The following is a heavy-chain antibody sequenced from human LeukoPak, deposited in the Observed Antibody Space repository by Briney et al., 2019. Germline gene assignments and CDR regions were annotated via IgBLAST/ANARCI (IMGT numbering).Heavy chain of an antibody. CDR3: ARSPLQYPTGY. CDR1: GYSFTTYD. CDR2: ISAYNGNT. V-gene: IGHV1-18*01. Sequence: ASVKVSCKASGYSFTTYDINWVRQAPGQGLEWMGWISAYNGNTNYAQKLQGRVTMTTDTSTSTAYMELRSLRSDDTAVYYCARSPLQYPTGYWGQGTLVTVSS. J-gene: IGHJ4*02. D-gene: IGHD4-11*01.